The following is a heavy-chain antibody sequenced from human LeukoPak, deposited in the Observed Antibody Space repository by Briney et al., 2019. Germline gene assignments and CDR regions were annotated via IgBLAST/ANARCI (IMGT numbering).Heavy chain of an antibody. D-gene: IGHD6-19*01. Sequence: SETLSLTCAVYGGCFSGYYWSWIRQPPGKGLEWIGEINHSGSTNYNPSLKSRVTISVDTSKNQFSLKLSSVTAADTAVYYCARDRVKWLVYYYGMDVWGQGTTVTVSS. CDR2: INHSGST. V-gene: IGHV4-34*01. CDR1: GGCFSGYY. CDR3: ARDRVKWLVYYYGMDV. J-gene: IGHJ6*02.